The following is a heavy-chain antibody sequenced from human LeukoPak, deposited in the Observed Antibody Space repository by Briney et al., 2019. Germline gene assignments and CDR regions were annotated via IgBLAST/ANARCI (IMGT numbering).Heavy chain of an antibody. CDR3: AHKARIGAQFDY. D-gene: IGHD6-25*01. CDR2: VYWDDDK. V-gene: IGHV2-5*02. J-gene: IGHJ4*02. Sequence: ESGPTLVKPTQPLTLTCTFSGFSLSTSGVGVGWIRQPPGKALEWLALVYWDDDKRYSPSLKSRLTITRDTSKKQVVLTMTNMDPVDTATYYCAHKARIGAQFDYWGQGTLVTVSS. CDR1: GFSLSTSGVG.